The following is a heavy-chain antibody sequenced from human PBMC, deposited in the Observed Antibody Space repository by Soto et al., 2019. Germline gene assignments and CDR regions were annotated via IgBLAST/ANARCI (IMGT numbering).Heavy chain of an antibody. CDR3: ARHLTYCSAGSCYSDFPYYGMDV. Sequence: SETLSLTCAVSGGSISSSNWWSWVRQPPGKGLEWIGEIYHSGSTNYNPSLKSRVTISVDKSKNQFSLKLSSVTAADTAVYYCARHLTYCSAGSCYSDFPYYGMDVWGQGTTVTVSS. D-gene: IGHD2-15*01. V-gene: IGHV4-4*02. CDR1: GGSISSSNW. J-gene: IGHJ6*02. CDR2: IYHSGST.